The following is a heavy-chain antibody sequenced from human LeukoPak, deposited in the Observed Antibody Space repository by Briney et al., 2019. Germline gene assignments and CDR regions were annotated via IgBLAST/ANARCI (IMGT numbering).Heavy chain of an antibody. CDR3: ARDLSTVRSFYVDWFPSDAPRANYFDY. CDR2: ISSSGSTI. CDR1: GFTFSSYE. Sequence: SGGSLRLSCAASGFTFSSYEMNWVRQAPGKGLEWVSYISSSGSTIYYADSVKGRFTISRDNAKNSLYLQMNSLRAEDTAVYYCARDLSTVRSFYVDWFPSDAPRANYFDYWGQGTLVTVSS. V-gene: IGHV3-48*03. J-gene: IGHJ4*02. D-gene: IGHD3-9*01.